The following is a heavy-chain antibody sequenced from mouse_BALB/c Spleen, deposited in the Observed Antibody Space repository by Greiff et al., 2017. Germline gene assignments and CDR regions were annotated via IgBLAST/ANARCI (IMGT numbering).Heavy chain of an antibody. D-gene: IGHD1-1*01. CDR2: ISSGSSTI. CDR1: GFTFSSFG. Sequence: DVMLVESGGGLVQPGGSRKLSCAASGFTFSSFGMHWVRQAPEKGLEWVAYISSGSSTIYYADTVKGRFTISRDNPKNTLFLQMTSLRSEDTAMYYCARGILRSLYAMDYWGQGTSVTVSS. CDR3: ARGILRSLYAMDY. J-gene: IGHJ4*01. V-gene: IGHV5-17*02.